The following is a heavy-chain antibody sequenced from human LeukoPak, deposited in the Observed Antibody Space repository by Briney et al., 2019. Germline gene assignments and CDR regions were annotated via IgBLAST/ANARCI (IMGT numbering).Heavy chain of an antibody. CDR2: IYSGGST. CDR1: GFTVSSNY. CDR3: ARDLDY. V-gene: IGHV3-53*01. J-gene: IGHJ4*02. Sequence: GGSLRLSRAASGFTVSSNYMSWVSQAPGKGLEGVPVIYSGGSTYYADSVKGRFTISRDNSKNTLYLQTTSLRAEDTAVYYCARDLDYWGQGTLVTVSS.